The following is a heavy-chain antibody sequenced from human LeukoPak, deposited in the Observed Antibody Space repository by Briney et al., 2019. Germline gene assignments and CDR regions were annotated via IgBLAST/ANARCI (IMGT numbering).Heavy chain of an antibody. CDR2: INDNGAGT. J-gene: IGHJ6*03. CDR1: GFTFSSYS. V-gene: IGHV3-23*01. CDR3: AKGLRTGVGPYMGYHYYMDV. Sequence: GGSLRLSCAASGFTFSSYSMNWVRQAPGKGLKWVSTINDNGAGTYYADSVKGRFTISRDNSYNTVSLQMNSLRDEDTGVYYCAKGLRTGVGPYMGYHYYMDVWGKGATVTVSS. D-gene: IGHD3-16*01.